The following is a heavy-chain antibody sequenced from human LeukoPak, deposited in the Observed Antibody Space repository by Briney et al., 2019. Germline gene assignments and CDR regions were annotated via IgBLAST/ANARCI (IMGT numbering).Heavy chain of an antibody. D-gene: IGHD2-8*01. V-gene: IGHV4-39*07. CDR1: GGSISSSSYY. J-gene: IGHJ4*02. CDR3: ARLMVLDY. Sequence: SETLSLTCTVSGGSISSSSYYWGWIRQPPGKGLEWIGSIYYSGSTYYNPSLKSRVTISVDTSKNQFSLKLSSVTAADTAVYYCARLMVLDYWGQGTLVTVSS. CDR2: IYYSGST.